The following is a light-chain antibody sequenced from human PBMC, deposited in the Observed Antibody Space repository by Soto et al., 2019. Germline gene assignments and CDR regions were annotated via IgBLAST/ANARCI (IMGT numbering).Light chain of an antibody. CDR1: SSNIGAGYD. CDR2: GNS. CDR3: QSYDSSLSGWV. Sequence: TGXSSNIGAGYDVHWYQQLPGTAPKLLIXGNSNRPSGVPDRFSGSKSGTSASLAITGLRAEDEADYYCQSYDSSLSGWVFGGGTKLTVL. V-gene: IGLV1-40*01. J-gene: IGLJ3*02.